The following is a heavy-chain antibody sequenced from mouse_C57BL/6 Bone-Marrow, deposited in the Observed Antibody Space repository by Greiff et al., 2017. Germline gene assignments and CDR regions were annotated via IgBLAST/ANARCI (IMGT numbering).Heavy chain of an antibody. Sequence: QVQLQQSGPGLVAPSQSLSITCTVSGFSLTSYAISWVRQPPGKGLEWLGVIWTGGGTNYNSALKSRLSISKDNSKSQVFLKMNSLQTDDTASYYCARKRGYDERDAMDYWGQGTSVTVSS. CDR3: ARKRGYDERDAMDY. J-gene: IGHJ4*01. CDR1: GFSLTSYA. V-gene: IGHV2-9-1*01. D-gene: IGHD2-2*01. CDR2: IWTGGGT.